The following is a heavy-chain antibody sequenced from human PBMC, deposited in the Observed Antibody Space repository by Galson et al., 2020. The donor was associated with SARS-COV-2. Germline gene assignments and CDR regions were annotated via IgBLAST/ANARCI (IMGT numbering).Heavy chain of an antibody. CDR1: GGSISSGTTYY. CDR3: SRHQGASWSGSGSFDS. J-gene: IGHJ5*01. Sequence: SETLSLTCTVSGGSISSGTTYYWGWIRQPPGKGLKWIGSIYYSGITYYNPSLKSRVTISVDTSNNQFSLTLSSVTAADVAVYYCSRHQGASWSGSGSFDSWGQGTLVTVSS. D-gene: IGHD3-10*01. V-gene: IGHV4-39*01. CDR2: IYYSGIT.